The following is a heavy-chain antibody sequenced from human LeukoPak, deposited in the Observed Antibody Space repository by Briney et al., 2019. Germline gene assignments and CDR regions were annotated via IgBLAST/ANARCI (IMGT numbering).Heavy chain of an antibody. V-gene: IGHV3-23*01. D-gene: IGHD6-13*01. J-gene: IGHJ5*02. CDR3: AKAPAGPEYSSSWKFGYNWFDP. CDR1: GFTFSSYG. Sequence: PGRSLRLSCAASGFTFSSYGMHWVRQAPGKGLEWVSSIGDSRGSTYYADSVKGRFTISRDNSKNTLYLQMNSLRAEDTAVYYCAKAPAGPEYSSSWKFGYNWFDPWGQGTLVTVSS. CDR2: IGDSRGST.